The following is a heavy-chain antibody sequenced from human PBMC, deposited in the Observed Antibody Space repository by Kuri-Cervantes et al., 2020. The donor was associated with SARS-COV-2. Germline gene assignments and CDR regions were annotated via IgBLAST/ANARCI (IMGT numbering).Heavy chain of an antibody. CDR3: ARENFWSGSDAFDI. J-gene: IGHJ3*02. V-gene: IGHV3-30*02. Sequence: GESLKISCAASGFTFSSYGMHWARRAPGKGLEWVAFIRYDGSNKYYADSVKGRFTISRDNSKNTLYLQMNSLRAEDTAVYYCARENFWSGSDAFDIWGQGTMVTVSS. D-gene: IGHD3-3*01. CDR1: GFTFSSYG. CDR2: IRYDGSNK.